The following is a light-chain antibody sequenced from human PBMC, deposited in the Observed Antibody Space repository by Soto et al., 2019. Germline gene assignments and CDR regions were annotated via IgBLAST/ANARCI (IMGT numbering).Light chain of an antibody. CDR1: QSIRSS. CDR3: QQRGEWPPGAT. V-gene: IGKV3-11*01. J-gene: IGKJ5*01. Sequence: DIEMTQSPASLSVSPGESATLSCRAIQSIRSSLAWYQQKPGQAPRLLIYETSTRATGIPARFSGSGSGTDFTLTIFSLKTEDSAVYYCQQRGEWPPGATFGQGTRLEIK. CDR2: ETS.